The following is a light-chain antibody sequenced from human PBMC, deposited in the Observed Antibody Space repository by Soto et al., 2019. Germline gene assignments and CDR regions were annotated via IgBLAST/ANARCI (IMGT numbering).Light chain of an antibody. CDR3: TSWTTSTTMI. J-gene: IGLJ2*01. Sequence: QSDLTQPASVSGSPGQSITISCTGTRSDIGAYNFVSCYQQHPGEVPKLILYDVNVRPSGVYNRFSGSKSGNTASLTISGLQAEDEADYYGTSWTTSTTMIFGGGTKLTVL. V-gene: IGLV2-14*03. CDR1: RSDIGAYNF. CDR2: DVN.